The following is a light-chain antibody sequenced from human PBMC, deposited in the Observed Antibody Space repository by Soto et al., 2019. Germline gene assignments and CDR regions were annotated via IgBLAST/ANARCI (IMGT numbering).Light chain of an antibody. CDR1: QSIMSH. Sequence: DIQMTQSPSSLSASVGDRFTITCRASQSIMSHLNWYQHKSGKAPKLLIYAASSLHSGVPSRFSGSGSGTDFTLTISSLEPEDSAVYYCQQYGSSPRTFGQGTKVDIK. CDR2: AAS. V-gene: IGKV1-39*01. J-gene: IGKJ1*01. CDR3: QQYGSSPRT.